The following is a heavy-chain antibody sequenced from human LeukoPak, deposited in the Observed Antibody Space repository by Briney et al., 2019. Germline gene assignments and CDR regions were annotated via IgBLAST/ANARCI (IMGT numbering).Heavy chain of an antibody. CDR2: IYYSGST. Sequence: PSETLSLTCTVSGGSISSYYWSWIRQPPGKGLEWIGYIYYSGSTNYNPSLKSRVTISVDTSKNQFSLKLSSVTAADTAVYYCARDEVGFRDYGADYWGQGTLVTVSS. CDR3: ARDEVGFRDYGADY. CDR1: GGSISSYY. V-gene: IGHV4-59*01. J-gene: IGHJ4*02. D-gene: IGHD4-17*01.